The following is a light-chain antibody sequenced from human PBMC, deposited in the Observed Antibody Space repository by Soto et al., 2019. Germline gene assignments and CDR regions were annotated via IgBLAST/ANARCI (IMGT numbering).Light chain of an antibody. V-gene: IGLV2-14*01. J-gene: IGLJ1*01. CDR2: EVS. Sequence: LTQPASVSGSPGQSITISCTGTSSDVGSYDYVSWYQQHPGKAPKLMIYEVSNRPSGVSNHFSGSKSGNTASLTISGLQAEDEADYYCSSYTSSSTLYVFGTGTKVTVL. CDR1: SSDVGSYDY. CDR3: SSYTSSSTLYV.